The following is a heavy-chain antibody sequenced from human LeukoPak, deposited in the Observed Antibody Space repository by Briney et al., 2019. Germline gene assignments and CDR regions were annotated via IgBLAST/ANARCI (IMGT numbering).Heavy chain of an antibody. CDR3: ARGAYGGNSASFDY. CDR1: GGSISSSSHY. V-gene: IGHV4-39*01. Sequence: SETLSLTCTVFGGSISSSSHYWGWIRQPPGEGLEWIGSIYFSGSTYYSPSLKSRVTISVDPSTNQFSLKLSSVTAADTAVYYCARGAYGGNSASFDYWGQGTLVTVSS. J-gene: IGHJ4*02. CDR2: IYFSGST. D-gene: IGHD4-23*01.